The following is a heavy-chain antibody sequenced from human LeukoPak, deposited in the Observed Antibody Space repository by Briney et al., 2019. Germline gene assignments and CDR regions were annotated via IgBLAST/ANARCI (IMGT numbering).Heavy chain of an antibody. J-gene: IGHJ4*02. V-gene: IGHV3-21*01. CDR3: ARDSDVHCSGGSCTNFDY. Sequence: GGSLRLSCAASGFTFSSYSMNWVRQAPGKGLKWVSSISSSSNYIYYADSVKGRFTISRDNAKNTLYLQMNSLRAEDTAIYYCARDSDVHCSGGSCTNFDYWGQGTLVTVSS. CDR1: GFTFSSYS. CDR2: ISSSSNYI. D-gene: IGHD2-15*01.